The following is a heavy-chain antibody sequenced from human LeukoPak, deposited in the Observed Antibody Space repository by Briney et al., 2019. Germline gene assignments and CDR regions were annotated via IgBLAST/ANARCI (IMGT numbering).Heavy chain of an antibody. V-gene: IGHV4-59*01. CDR2: IFYSGST. Sequence: SETLSLTCTVSGGSISSYYWSWIRQPPGKGLEWIGYIFYSGSTNYNPSLKSRVTISVDTSKNQFSLKLSSVIAADTAVYYCARDREEESLGWFDPWGQGTPVTVSS. CDR3: ARDREEESLGWFDP. J-gene: IGHJ5*02. CDR1: GGSISSYY. D-gene: IGHD3-16*01.